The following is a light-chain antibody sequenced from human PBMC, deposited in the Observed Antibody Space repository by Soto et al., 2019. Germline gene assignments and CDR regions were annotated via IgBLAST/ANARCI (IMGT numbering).Light chain of an antibody. CDR1: SSNIGAGYG. J-gene: IGLJ1*01. CDR2: GNS. V-gene: IGLV1-40*01. Sequence: QSVLTQPPSVSGAPGQRVTISCTGSSSNIGAGYGVHWYQQLPGTAPKLLIYGNSNRPSGVPDRFSGSKSGTSAFLAITGLQAEDEADYYCQSYDSSLSGYVFGTGTKVTVL. CDR3: QSYDSSLSGYV.